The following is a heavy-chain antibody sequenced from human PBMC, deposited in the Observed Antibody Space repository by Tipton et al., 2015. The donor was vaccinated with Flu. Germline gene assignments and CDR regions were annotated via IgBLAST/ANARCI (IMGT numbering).Heavy chain of an antibody. J-gene: IGHJ4*02. CDR2: IYASGST. CDR1: GGSISSSSYY. D-gene: IGHD3-10*01. CDR3: ARVDTTREYYESGSHDY. V-gene: IGHV4-61*02. Sequence: TLSLTCTVSGGSISSSSYYWSWIRQPAGKGLEWIGRIYASGSTNYSPSLKSRITISLDTSKNQFSLRLSSVTAADTAVYYCARVDTTREYYESGSHDYWGQGTLVTVPS.